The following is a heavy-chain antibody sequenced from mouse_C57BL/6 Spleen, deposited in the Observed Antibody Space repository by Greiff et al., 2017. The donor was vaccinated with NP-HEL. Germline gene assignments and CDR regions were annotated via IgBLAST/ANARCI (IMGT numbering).Heavy chain of an antibody. V-gene: IGHV5-16*01. CDR2: INYDGSST. D-gene: IGHD4-1*01. CDR1: GFTFSDYY. J-gene: IGHJ2*01. Sequence: EVQLVESEGGLVQPGSSMKLSCTASGFTFSDYYMAWVRQVPEKGLEWVANINYDGSSTYYLDSLKSRFIISRDNAKNILYLQMSSLKSEDTATYYCARDWDGGFDYWGQGTTLTVSS. CDR3: ARDWDGGFDY.